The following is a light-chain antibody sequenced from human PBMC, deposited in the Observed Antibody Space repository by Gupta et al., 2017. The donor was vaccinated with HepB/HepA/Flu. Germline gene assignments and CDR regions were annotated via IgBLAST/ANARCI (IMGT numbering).Light chain of an antibody. CDR1: SHDVGVCDH. CDR2: GVS. V-gene: IGLV2-14*03. Sequence: SALPQPSPVSASPRQSITISCTGTSHDVGVCDHVSWYQHHPGTAHKLMIYGVSSRPSGVSTRFSGSESGNTASLTISGLQAEDEADYFYNSDTTSSTVLFGGGTKVTVL. J-gene: IGLJ2*01. CDR3: NSDTTSSTVL.